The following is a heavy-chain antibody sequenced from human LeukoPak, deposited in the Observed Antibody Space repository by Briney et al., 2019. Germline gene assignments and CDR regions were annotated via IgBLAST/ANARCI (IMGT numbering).Heavy chain of an antibody. Sequence: SETLSLTCAVSGGSINSSNWWSWVRQPPGKGLEWIGEIFHSGSTNYNPSFKSRVTMSVDKSKNQFSLKLSSVTAADTAVYYCARVGGATTLPDYWGQGTLVTVSS. CDR3: ARVGGATTLPDY. J-gene: IGHJ4*02. V-gene: IGHV4-4*02. D-gene: IGHD1-26*01. CDR2: IFHSGST. CDR1: GGSINSSNW.